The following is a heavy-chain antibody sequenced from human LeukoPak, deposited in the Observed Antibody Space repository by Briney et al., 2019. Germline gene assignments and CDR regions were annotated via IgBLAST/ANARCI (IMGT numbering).Heavy chain of an antibody. V-gene: IGHV3-7*03. J-gene: IGHJ4*02. Sequence: PGGSLRLSCAASGFTFSSYWMTWVRQAPGTGLEWVANIKQDGSERNYVDSVKGRFTISRDNAKNSLYLQMNTLRDEDTAVYYCATGAGCGYWGQGTLVSVSS. D-gene: IGHD6-19*01. CDR2: IKQDGSER. CDR3: ATGAGCGY. CDR1: GFTFSSYW.